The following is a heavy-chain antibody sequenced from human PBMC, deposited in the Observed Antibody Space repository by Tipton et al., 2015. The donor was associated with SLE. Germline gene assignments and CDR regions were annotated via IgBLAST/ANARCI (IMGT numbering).Heavy chain of an antibody. J-gene: IGHJ4*02. CDR1: GGSISSSNW. V-gene: IGHV4-4*02. D-gene: IGHD6-13*01. CDR3: AAERSSSWSYFDY. CDR2: IYHSGST. Sequence: TLSLTCAVSGGSISSSNWWSWVRQPPGKGLEWIGEIYHSGSTNYNPSLKSRATISVDKSKNQFSLKLRSVTAADTAVYYCAAERSSSWSYFDYWGQGTLVTVSS.